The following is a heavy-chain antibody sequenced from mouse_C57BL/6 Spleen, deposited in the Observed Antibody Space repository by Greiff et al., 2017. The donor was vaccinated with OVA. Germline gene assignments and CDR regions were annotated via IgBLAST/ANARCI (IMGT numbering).Heavy chain of an antibody. CDR3: ARRGYYYGSSYAHWYFDV. V-gene: IGHV2-2*01. CDR2: IWSGGST. Sequence: QVQLQQSGPGLVQPSQRLSITCTVSGFSLTSYGVHWVRQSPGKGLEWLGVIWSGGSTDYNAAFISRLSISKDNSKSQVFFKMNSLQADDTAIYYCARRGYYYGSSYAHWYFDVWGTGTTVTVSS. D-gene: IGHD1-1*01. J-gene: IGHJ1*03. CDR1: GFSLTSYG.